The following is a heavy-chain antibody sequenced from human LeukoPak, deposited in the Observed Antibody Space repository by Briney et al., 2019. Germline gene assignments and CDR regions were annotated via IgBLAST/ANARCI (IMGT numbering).Heavy chain of an antibody. CDR3: ARRRDLYSGSYYPFDY. Sequence: GESLKISCKVSGYSLTNNWIGWVRQVPGKGLEWMGLIYPGDSDTRYSPSFQGQVTFSADKSISTAYLQWSSLKASDTAMYYCARRRDLYSGSYYPFDYWGQGTLVTVSS. V-gene: IGHV5-51*01. CDR1: GYSLTNNW. CDR2: IYPGDSDT. D-gene: IGHD1-26*01. J-gene: IGHJ4*02.